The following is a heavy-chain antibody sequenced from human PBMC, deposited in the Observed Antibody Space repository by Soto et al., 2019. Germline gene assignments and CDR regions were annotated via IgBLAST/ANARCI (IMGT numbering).Heavy chain of an antibody. V-gene: IGHV4-59*08. J-gene: IGHJ4*02. CDR1: AVSITSYY. CDR3: ATSSGPQSPIGDH. CDR2: ISYSGNT. Sequence: QVQLPESGPGLVKPSETLSLPCTVSAVSITSYYWCWIRQPTAKGLEWIAFISYSGNTNYNPSLKNPVILSRDTSRNEFSLRLTSVTAAETAVYYCATSSGPQSPIGDHSGQGTLGTVSS. D-gene: IGHD6-19*01.